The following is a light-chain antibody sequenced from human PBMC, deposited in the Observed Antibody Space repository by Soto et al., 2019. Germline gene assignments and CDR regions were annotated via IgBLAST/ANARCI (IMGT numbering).Light chain of an antibody. Sequence: QSVLTQPPSAYGTYGQRLSISCSKSSSNIGSNSVNWYQQLPGTAPKLLIYSNDRRPSGVPDRFSGSKSGTSASLAISGLQSEDEADYYCAAWDDSLNGYVFGTGTKVTVL. V-gene: IGLV1-44*01. CDR1: SSNIGSNS. J-gene: IGLJ1*01. CDR2: SND. CDR3: AAWDDSLNGYV.